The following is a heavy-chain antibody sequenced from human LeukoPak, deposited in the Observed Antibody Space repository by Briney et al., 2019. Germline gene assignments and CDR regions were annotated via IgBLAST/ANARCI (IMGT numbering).Heavy chain of an antibody. V-gene: IGHV3-53*01. CDR1: GFTVSSSY. J-gene: IGHJ4*02. CDR2: LYSGGST. D-gene: IGHD3-10*01. Sequence: GGSLRLSCAASGFTVSSSYMSWVRQAPGKGLEWVSVLYSGGSTSYADSVKGRFTISRDNSKNTLYLQMNYLRVEDTAVYYCARGRDYYGSGSYYKPSPLGYWGQGTQVTVSS. CDR3: ARGRDYYGSGSYYKPSPLGY.